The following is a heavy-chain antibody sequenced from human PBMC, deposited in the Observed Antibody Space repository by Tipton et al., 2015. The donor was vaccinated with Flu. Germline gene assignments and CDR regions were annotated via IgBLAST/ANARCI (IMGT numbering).Heavy chain of an antibody. CDR1: GESFSGFD. J-gene: IGHJ4*02. V-gene: IGHV4-34*01. CDR3: ARGVYDSGNSQRRYFDY. D-gene: IGHD3-10*01. CDR2: INHRGST. Sequence: GLVKPSETLSLSCAVYGESFSGFDWTWIRQTPGKGLEWIGEINHRGSTNYNPSLKSRVTISVDTSKNQFSLKLSSVTAADTAVYYCARGVYDSGNSQRRYFDYWGQGTLVSVSS.